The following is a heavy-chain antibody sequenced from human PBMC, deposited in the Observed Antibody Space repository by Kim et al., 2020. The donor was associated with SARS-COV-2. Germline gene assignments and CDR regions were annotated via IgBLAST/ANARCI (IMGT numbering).Heavy chain of an antibody. D-gene: IGHD2-2*01. Sequence: ADSGKGRFTISRDNAKNSLYLQMNRLRAEDTALYYCAKGEYQLHRGAFDIWGQGTMVTVSS. V-gene: IGHV3-9*01. J-gene: IGHJ3*02. CDR3: AKGEYQLHRGAFDI.